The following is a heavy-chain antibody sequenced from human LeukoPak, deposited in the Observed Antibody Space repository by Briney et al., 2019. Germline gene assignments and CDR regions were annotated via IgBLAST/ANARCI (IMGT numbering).Heavy chain of an antibody. CDR1: GFTFSSYG. CDR2: IWYDGSNK. Sequence: TGGSLRLSCAASGFTFSSYGMHWVRQAPGKGLEWVAVIWYDGSNKYYADSVKGRFTISRDNSKKTLYLQMNSLRAEDTAVYYCARDGGVEAAAGPVDAFDIWGQGTMVTVSS. J-gene: IGHJ3*02. CDR3: ARDGGVEAAAGPVDAFDI. D-gene: IGHD6-13*01. V-gene: IGHV3-33*01.